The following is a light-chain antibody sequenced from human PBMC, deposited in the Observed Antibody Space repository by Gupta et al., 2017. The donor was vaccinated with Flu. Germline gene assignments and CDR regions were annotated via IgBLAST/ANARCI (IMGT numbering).Light chain of an antibody. V-gene: IGLV4-69*01. CDR1: SGHSSYA. J-gene: IGLJ3*02. CDR2: LNSDGSH. CDR3: QTWGTGIEVV. Sequence: QLVLTQSPSASASLGASVKLTCTLSSGHSSYAIAWHQQQPEKGPRYLMKLNSDGSHRKGDGIPDRFSGSSSGAERYLTISSLQAEDEADYYCQTWGTGIEVVFGGGTKLTVL.